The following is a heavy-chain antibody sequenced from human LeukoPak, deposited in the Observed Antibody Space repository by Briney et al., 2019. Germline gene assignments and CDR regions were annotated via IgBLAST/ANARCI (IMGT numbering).Heavy chain of an antibody. CDR3: ARDRLDIVVVPAAIPQPFDY. Sequence: ASVKVPCKASGYTFTSYYMHWVRQAPGQGLEWMGIINPSGGSTSYAQKFQGRVTMTRDTSTSTVYMELSSLRSEDTAVYYCARDRLDIVVVPAAIPQPFDYWGQGTLVTVSS. D-gene: IGHD2-2*03. CDR2: INPSGGST. J-gene: IGHJ4*02. V-gene: IGHV1-46*01. CDR1: GYTFTSYY.